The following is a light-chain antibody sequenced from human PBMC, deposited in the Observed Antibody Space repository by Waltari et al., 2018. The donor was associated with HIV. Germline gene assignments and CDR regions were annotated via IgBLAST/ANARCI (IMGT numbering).Light chain of an antibody. V-gene: IGKV1-5*03. J-gene: IGKJ1*01. CDR1: QSISSW. CDR2: KAS. CDR3: QQYNSYSGT. Sequence: DIQMTQSPSTLSASVGDRVTITCRASQSISSWLAWYQQKPGKAPKLLIYKASSLESGVPSRFSGSGSGTEFTLTISILQPDDFATYYCQQYNSYSGTFGQGTKVEIK.